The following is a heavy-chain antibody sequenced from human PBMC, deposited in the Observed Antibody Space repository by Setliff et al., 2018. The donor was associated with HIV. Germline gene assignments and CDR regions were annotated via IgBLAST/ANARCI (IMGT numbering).Heavy chain of an antibody. CDR1: GYTFTSYG. J-gene: IGHJ6*02. CDR3: ARDPKRYYDILTGYPSYYGMDV. Sequence: ASVKVSCKASGYTFTSYGISWVRQAPGQGLEWMGWISAYNGNTNYAQKLQGRVTMTTDTSTSTAYMELRSLRSDDTAVYYCARDPKRYYDILTGYPSYYGMDVWGQGTMVTVSS. V-gene: IGHV1-18*01. CDR2: ISAYNGNT. D-gene: IGHD3-9*01.